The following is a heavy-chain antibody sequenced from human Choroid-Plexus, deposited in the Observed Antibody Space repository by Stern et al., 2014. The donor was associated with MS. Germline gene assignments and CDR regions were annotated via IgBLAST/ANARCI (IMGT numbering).Heavy chain of an antibody. D-gene: IGHD2/OR15-2a*01. CDR1: GFTFGSCA. CDR2: VSHDGSYK. J-gene: IGHJ5*02. Sequence: MQLVESGGGVVQPGRPLRLSCVASGFTFGSCAMHWVRQAPGKGLEWVGGVSHDGSYKYYADSVKGRFTISRDNSQNTLYMQMISLRPEDTAVYYCAKDRQYLTYFFDHWGQGSLVTVSS. V-gene: IGHV3-30*18. CDR3: AKDRQYLTYFFDH.